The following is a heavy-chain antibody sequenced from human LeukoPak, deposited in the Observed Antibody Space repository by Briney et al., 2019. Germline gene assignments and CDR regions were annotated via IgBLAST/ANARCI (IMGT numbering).Heavy chain of an antibody. V-gene: IGHV6-1*01. J-gene: IGHJ4*02. CDR2: TYYRSKWYN. D-gene: IGHD7-27*01. Sequence: SQTLSLTCAISGDSVSSSSAAWNWIRQSPSRGLEWLGKTYYRSKWYNDYAVSLKSRISFSADTSKNQFSLQLNSLTPEDRAVYFCARARTGDHFFDSWGQGTLVTVSS. CDR3: ARARTGDHFFDS. CDR1: GDSVSSSSAA.